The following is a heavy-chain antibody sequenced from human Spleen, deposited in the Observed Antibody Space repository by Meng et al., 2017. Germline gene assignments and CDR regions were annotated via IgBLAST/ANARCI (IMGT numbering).Heavy chain of an antibody. D-gene: IGHD3-10*01. CDR3: ARGLGFYGSGTKAVVY. CDR2: INTDASST. V-gene: IGHV3-74*03. J-gene: IGHJ4*02. CDR1: GFTFSSYN. Sequence: GESLKISCAASGFTFSSYNMHWVRQTPGEGLVWVSRINTDASSTTYADSVKGRFTISRDNAKNSLFLQMSSLRAEDTAVYYCARGLGFYGSGTKAVVYWGQGTLVTVSS.